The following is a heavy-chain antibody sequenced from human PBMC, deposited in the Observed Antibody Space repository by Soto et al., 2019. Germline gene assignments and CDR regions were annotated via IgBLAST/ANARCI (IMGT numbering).Heavy chain of an antibody. CDR3: ARNRYPGIVTAGMALDY. D-gene: IGHD6-13*01. Sequence: QVQLVESGGGVVQPGRSLRLSCAASGFTFSNFGMHWVRQAPGKGLEWVAVIWYDGSNKYYADSVKGRFTISRDNSRNTLYVQMNSLRAEDTAVYYCARNRYPGIVTAGMALDYWGQGTLVTVSS. CDR1: GFTFSNFG. V-gene: IGHV3-33*01. CDR2: IWYDGSNK. J-gene: IGHJ4*02.